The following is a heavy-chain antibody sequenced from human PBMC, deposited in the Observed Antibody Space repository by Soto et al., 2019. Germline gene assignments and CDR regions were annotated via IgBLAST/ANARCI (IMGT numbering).Heavy chain of an antibody. Sequence: SETLSLTCTVSGGSISNYCLSWIRQPPGKGLEWIGFIYNTGSTSYNPSLNSRVTMSVDTSKNQISLRLSSANAADTAMYFCAKTHQGDYAFDIWGQGTLVTVSS. V-gene: IGHV4-4*08. D-gene: IGHD2-21*02. CDR1: GGSISNYC. J-gene: IGHJ3*02. CDR2: IYNTGST. CDR3: AKTHQGDYAFDI.